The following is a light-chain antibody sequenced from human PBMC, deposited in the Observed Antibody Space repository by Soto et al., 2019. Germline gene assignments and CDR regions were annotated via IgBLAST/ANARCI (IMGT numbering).Light chain of an antibody. V-gene: IGKV3-20*01. CDR3: QQYGSSPGT. CDR2: GAS. J-gene: IGKJ1*01. Sequence: EIVLTQSPGTLSLSPGERATLSCRASQSVSSSYLAWYQQKPGQAPRLLIYGASSRATGIPDRFSGSGSGTDFTLTISRLEPEDFAVYSCQQYGSSPGTFGQGTMV. CDR1: QSVSSSY.